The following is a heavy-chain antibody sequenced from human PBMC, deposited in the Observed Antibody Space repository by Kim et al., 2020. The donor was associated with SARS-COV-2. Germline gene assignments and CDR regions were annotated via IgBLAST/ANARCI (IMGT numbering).Heavy chain of an antibody. CDR3: ARSLRYFDWLPYPDDY. J-gene: IGHJ4*01. CDR2: INHSGST. Sequence: SETLSLTCAVYGGSFSGYYWSWIRQPPGKGLEWIGEINHSGSTNYNPSLKSRVTISVDTSKNQFSLKLSSVTAADTAVYYCARSLRYFDWLPYPDDYWG. V-gene: IGHV4-34*01. CDR1: GGSFSGYY. D-gene: IGHD3-9*01.